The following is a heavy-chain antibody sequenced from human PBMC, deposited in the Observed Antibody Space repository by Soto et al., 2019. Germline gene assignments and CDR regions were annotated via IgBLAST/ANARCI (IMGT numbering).Heavy chain of an antibody. D-gene: IGHD4-17*01. J-gene: IGHJ4*02. V-gene: IGHV3-23*01. CDR2: ISGSGRNT. CDR3: ASPRFGDRGAFDY. Sequence: VQLLESGGGLVQPGGSLRLSCAASGFMFSNYAMAWVRQAPGKGLEGVSAISGSGRNTDYTDSVKGRFTISRDNSKSTLYLQLNSLRVEDTAVYYCASPRFGDRGAFDYWGQGTLVTVSS. CDR1: GFMFSNYA.